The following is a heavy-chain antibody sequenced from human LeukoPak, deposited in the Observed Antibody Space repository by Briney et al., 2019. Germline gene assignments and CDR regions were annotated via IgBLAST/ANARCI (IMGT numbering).Heavy chain of an antibody. CDR1: GITFSTYA. D-gene: IGHD2/OR15-2a*01. CDR3: ARGQSFLGAFDI. Sequence: PGGSLRLSCTASGITFSTYAMSWVRQAPGKGLEWVSSISSSSSYIYYADSVKGRFTISRDNAKNSLYLQMNSLRAEDTAVYYCARGQSFLGAFDIWGQGTMVTVSS. J-gene: IGHJ3*02. V-gene: IGHV3-21*01. CDR2: ISSSSSYI.